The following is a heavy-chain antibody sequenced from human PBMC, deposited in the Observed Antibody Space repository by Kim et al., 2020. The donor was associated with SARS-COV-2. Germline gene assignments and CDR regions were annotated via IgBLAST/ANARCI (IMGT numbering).Heavy chain of an antibody. V-gene: IGHV3-30*18. Sequence: GGSLRLSCAASGFTFNTYGMHWVRQAPGKGLEWVAVISYDGSNKYYADSVKGRFTISRDNAKNTLYLQMNSLRIEDTAVYYCAKSFSGSYFGYYYWGQGTLVTVPS. D-gene: IGHD1-26*01. CDR3: AKSFSGSYFGYYY. CDR1: GFTFNTYG. CDR2: ISYDGSNK. J-gene: IGHJ4*02.